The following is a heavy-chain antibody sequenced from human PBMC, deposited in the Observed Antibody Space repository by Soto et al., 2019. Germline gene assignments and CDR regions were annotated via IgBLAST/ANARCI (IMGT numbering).Heavy chain of an antibody. V-gene: IGHV3-30-3*01. CDR2: ISYDGSHK. Sequence: GGSLRLSCAASGFTFSNFAMYWVRQAPGKGLEWVTVISYDGSHKYYADSVKGRFTISRDNSKNTLYLQMNNLRAEDSAVYFCARDYSYQRAMDVWGQGTTVTVSS. CDR3: ARDYSYQRAMDV. J-gene: IGHJ6*02. CDR1: GFTFSNFA. D-gene: IGHD2-15*01.